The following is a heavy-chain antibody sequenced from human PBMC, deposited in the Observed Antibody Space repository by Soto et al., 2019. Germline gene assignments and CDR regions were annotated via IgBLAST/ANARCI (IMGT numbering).Heavy chain of an antibody. CDR1: GDSVSSSSYY. D-gene: IGHD2-21*01. CDR3: ATGGGLLPTL. V-gene: IGHV4-61*01. Sequence: QVQLQESGPGLVKPSETLSLTCTVSGDSVSSSSYYWSWIRQPPGKEMQWIGTIYYSGSTNYNPSLKSRVTISLDTSKNQFSLKLTYVAAADTAVYYCATGGGLLPTLWGQGTLVT. J-gene: IGHJ4*02. CDR2: IYYSGST.